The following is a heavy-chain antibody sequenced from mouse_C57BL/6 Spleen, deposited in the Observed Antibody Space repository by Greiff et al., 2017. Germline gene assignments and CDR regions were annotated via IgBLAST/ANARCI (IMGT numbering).Heavy chain of an antibody. CDR3: ARGPYSKKGYAMDY. CDR2: INPSNGGT. J-gene: IGHJ4*01. V-gene: IGHV1-53*01. Sequence: QVQLQQPGTELVKPGASVKLSCKASGYTFTSYWMHWVKQRPGQGLEWIGNINPSNGGTNYNEKFKSKATLTVDKSSSTAYMQPSSLTSEDSAVYYGARGPYSKKGYAMDYWGQGTSVTVSS. CDR1: GYTFTSYW. D-gene: IGHD2-5*01.